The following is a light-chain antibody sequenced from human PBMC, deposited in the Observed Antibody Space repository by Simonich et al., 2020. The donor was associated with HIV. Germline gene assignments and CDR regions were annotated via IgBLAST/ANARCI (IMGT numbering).Light chain of an antibody. CDR3: QQYYNTPRT. Sequence: DIVMTQSPDSLAVSLGERAIINCKSSQSVLYSSNNKNYLAWYQQKQGQPPKVLIYCASTRESGVPNRFRGSGSGTDFTLTISSLQAEDVAVYYCQQYYNTPRTFGQGTKVEIK. J-gene: IGKJ1*01. V-gene: IGKV4-1*01. CDR1: QSVLYSSNNKNY. CDR2: CAS.